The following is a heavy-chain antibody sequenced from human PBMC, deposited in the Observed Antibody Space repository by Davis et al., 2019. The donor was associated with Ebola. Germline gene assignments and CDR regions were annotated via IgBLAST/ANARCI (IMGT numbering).Heavy chain of an antibody. D-gene: IGHD1-1*01. V-gene: IGHV1-46*01. J-gene: IGHJ4*02. CDR3: ARAQFPTTSDH. CDR1: GYTFTSYY. Sequence: ASVKVSCKASGYTFTSYYMHWVRQAPGQRLEWMVIINPSGGSTSYAQKFQGRVTMTRDTSTSTVYMELSSLRSEDTAVYYCARAQFPTTSDHWGQGTLVTVSS. CDR2: INPSGGST.